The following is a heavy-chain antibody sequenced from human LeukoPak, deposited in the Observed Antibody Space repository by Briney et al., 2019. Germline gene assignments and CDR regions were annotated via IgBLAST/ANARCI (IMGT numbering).Heavy chain of an antibody. CDR2: ISSTIYTI. J-gene: IGHJ6*02. D-gene: IGHD2-21*01. Sequence: GSLRLSCAASGFTFSNYGMNWVRQAPGKGLEWISYISSTIYTIYYADSVKGRFTISRDNAKSSLYLLMNSLRAEDTAVYYCAKARDPYYFGMDVWGQGTTVSVSS. CDR1: GFTFSNYG. V-gene: IGHV3-48*01. CDR3: AKARDPYYFGMDV.